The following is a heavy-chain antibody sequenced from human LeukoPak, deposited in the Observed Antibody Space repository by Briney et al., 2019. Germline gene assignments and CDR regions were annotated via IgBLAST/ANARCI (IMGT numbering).Heavy chain of an antibody. D-gene: IGHD3-10*01. Sequence: PGGSLRLSCAASGFTFNSYSMNWVRQAPGKGLEWVSSISSSSSYRYYADSVKGRFTISRDNAKNSLYLQMNSLRAEDTAVYYCARENENYGSGSYYYDWGQGTLVTVSS. CDR3: ARENENYGSGSYYYD. CDR2: ISSSSSYR. J-gene: IGHJ4*02. CDR1: GFTFNSYS. V-gene: IGHV3-21*01.